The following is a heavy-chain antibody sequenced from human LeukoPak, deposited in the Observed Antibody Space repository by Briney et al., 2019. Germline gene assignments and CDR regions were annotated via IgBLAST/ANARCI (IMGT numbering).Heavy chain of an antibody. Sequence: GASVKVSCKASGYTFTGYFIHWVRQAPGQGLEWMGWINPNSGDTGYAQKLQGRVTMTTDTSTSTAYMELRSLRSDDTAVYYCARDGPPYYYDSSGYVDYWGQGTLVTVSS. J-gene: IGHJ4*02. V-gene: IGHV1-18*04. CDR1: GYTFTGYF. CDR2: INPNSGDT. D-gene: IGHD3-22*01. CDR3: ARDGPPYYYDSSGYVDY.